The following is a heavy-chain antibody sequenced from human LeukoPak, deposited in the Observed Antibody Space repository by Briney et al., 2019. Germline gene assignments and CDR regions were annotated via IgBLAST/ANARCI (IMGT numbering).Heavy chain of an antibody. V-gene: IGHV3-30-3*01. J-gene: IGHJ5*02. CDR2: ISYDGSNK. Sequence: GGPLSLPCAASGSPFSSYAIPGVPRAQGRGREWVAVISYDGSNKYYADSVKGRFTISRDNAKNSLYLQMNSLRVEDTAVYYCARSLPGTGSWGQGTLVTVSS. CDR3: ARSLPGTGS. CDR1: GSPFSSYA. D-gene: IGHD3-9*01.